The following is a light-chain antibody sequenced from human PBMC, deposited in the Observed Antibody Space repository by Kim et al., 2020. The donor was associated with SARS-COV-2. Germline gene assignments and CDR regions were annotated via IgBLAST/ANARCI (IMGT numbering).Light chain of an antibody. J-gene: IGLJ1*01. Sequence: SASSSDTGTSGDVGSSNYVSWYQQHPGKAPKLMIYDVGKRPSGVPNRVSGSKSGNTASLTISGLQAEDEADYFCCSYTGSYTSYVFGTGTKVTVL. CDR1: SGDVGSSNY. CDR2: DVG. V-gene: IGLV2-11*01. CDR3: CSYTGSYTSYV.